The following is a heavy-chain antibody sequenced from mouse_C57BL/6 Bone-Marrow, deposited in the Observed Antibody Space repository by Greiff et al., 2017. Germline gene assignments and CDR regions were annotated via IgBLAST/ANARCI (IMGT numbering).Heavy chain of an antibody. Sequence: VQLKQPGAELVKPGASVQLSCKASGYTFTSYWMHWVKQRPGRGLEWIGRIDPNSGGTKYNEKFKSKATLTVDKPSSTAYMQRSSLTSEDSAVYYCAREGNDYDDGSWFAYWGQGTLVTVSA. V-gene: IGHV1-72*01. CDR3: AREGNDYDDGSWFAY. CDR1: GYTFTSYW. D-gene: IGHD2-4*01. J-gene: IGHJ3*01. CDR2: IDPNSGGT.